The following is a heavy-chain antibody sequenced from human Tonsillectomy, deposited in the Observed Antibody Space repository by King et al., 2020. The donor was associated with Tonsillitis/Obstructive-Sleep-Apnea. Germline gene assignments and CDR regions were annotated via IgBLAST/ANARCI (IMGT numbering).Heavy chain of an antibody. CDR2: ISSSSNYI. D-gene: IGHD3-3*01. CDR1: ELTFSGYS. V-gene: IGHV3-21*01. Sequence: VQLVEAGGGLVKPGGSLRLSCAASELTFSGYSMSWVRQAPGKGLEWVSSISSSSNYIYYADSVKGRITITRDKSKNALFLQMNSLGADETAVYYCARDSGTRDLEWSLGLNWFDPWGQGTLVTASS. J-gene: IGHJ5*02. CDR3: ARDSGTRDLEWSLGLNWFDP.